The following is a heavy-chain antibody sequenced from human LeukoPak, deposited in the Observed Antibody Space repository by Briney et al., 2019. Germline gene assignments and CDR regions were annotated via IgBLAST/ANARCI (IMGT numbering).Heavy chain of an antibody. Sequence: SETLSLTCTVSGGFISSGGYYWSWIRQPPGKGLEWIGYIYHSGSTYYNPSLKSRVTISVDTSKNQFSLKVNSVTAADTAVYYCARDFGVETDYYYYMDVWGKGTTVTVSS. CDR1: GGFISSGGYY. CDR2: IYHSGST. CDR3: ARDFGVETDYYYYMDV. J-gene: IGHJ6*03. V-gene: IGHV4-30-2*01. D-gene: IGHD3-3*01.